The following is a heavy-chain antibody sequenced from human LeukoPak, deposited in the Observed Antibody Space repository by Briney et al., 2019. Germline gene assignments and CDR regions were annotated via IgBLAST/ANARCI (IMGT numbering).Heavy chain of an antibody. CDR3: ARHDYGDKASFDY. CDR2: MNPNSGNT. J-gene: IGHJ4*02. CDR1: GYTFIDYY. V-gene: IGHV1-8*02. D-gene: IGHD4-17*01. Sequence: ASVKVSCKASGYTFIDYYFNWVRQATGQGLEWMGWMNPNSGNTGYAQNFQGRVTMTRDTSITTAYMELSSLRSDDTAVYYCARHDYGDKASFDYWGQGTLVTVSS.